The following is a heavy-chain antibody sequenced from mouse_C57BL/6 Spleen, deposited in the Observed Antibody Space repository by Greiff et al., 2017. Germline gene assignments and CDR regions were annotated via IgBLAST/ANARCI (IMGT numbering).Heavy chain of an antibody. CDR2: IYPGSGST. D-gene: IGHD2-4*01. Sequence: QVQLQQPGAELVKPGASVKMSCKASGFTFTSYWITWVKQRPGQGLEWIGDIYPGSGSTNYTEKFKSQATLTVDTTSSTAYMQLSSLTSEDSAVYFCARKMYDYDDARNYWGQGTSVTVSS. CDR3: ARKMYDYDDARNY. CDR1: GFTFTSYW. J-gene: IGHJ4*01. V-gene: IGHV1-55*01.